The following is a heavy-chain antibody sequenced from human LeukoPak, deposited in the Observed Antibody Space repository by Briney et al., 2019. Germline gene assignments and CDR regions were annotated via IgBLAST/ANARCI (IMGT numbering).Heavy chain of an antibody. V-gene: IGHV3-33*01. Sequence: GRSLRLSCAASGFTFSNYGMHWVSQAPGKGLEWVAVIWHDGRNKYYADSVKGRFTISRDNSKNTMYLQMNSLRAEDTAVYYCARAEGYYDSSGNDAFDIWGQGTMVTASS. CDR2: IWHDGRNK. CDR3: ARAEGYYDSSGNDAFDI. D-gene: IGHD3-22*01. J-gene: IGHJ3*02. CDR1: GFTFSNYG.